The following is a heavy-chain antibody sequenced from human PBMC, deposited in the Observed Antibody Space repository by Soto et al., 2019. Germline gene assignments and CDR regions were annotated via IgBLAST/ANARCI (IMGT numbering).Heavy chain of an antibody. CDR3: ARAKKGDCNDGVCYSNYYYGMDV. D-gene: IGHD2-8*01. Sequence: ASVKVSCKASGYTFTSYGISWVRQAPGQGLEWMGWISAYNGNTNYAQKLQGRVTMTTDTSTSTAYMELRSLRSDDTAVYYCARAKKGDCNDGVCYSNYYYGMDVWGQGTTVTVSS. CDR2: ISAYNGNT. V-gene: IGHV1-18*01. J-gene: IGHJ6*02. CDR1: GYTFTSYG.